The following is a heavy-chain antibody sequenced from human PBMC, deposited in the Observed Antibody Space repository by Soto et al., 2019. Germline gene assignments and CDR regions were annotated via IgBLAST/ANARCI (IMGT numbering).Heavy chain of an antibody. CDR1: GFSLSTSGMC. D-gene: IGHD6-19*01. J-gene: IGHJ3*02. Sequence: PTETLTLTCTFSGFSLSTSGMCVSWIRQPPGKALEWLARIDWDDDKYYSTSLKTRLTISKDTSKNQVVLTMTNMDPVDTATYYCARIRYSSGWPHDAFDIWGQGTMVTVSS. V-gene: IGHV2-70*11. CDR3: ARIRYSSGWPHDAFDI. CDR2: IDWDDDK.